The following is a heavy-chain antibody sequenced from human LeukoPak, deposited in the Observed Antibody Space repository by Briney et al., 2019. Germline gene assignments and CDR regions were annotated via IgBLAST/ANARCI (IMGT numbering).Heavy chain of an antibody. D-gene: IGHD1-1*01. Sequence: SQTLSLTCAVSGGSISSGGYSWSWIRQPPGKGLEWIGYIYHSGSSYYSPSLKSRVTISVDRSKNQFSLKLSSVTAADTAVYYCARGTGETYWYFDLWGRGTLVTVSS. CDR3: ARGTGETYWYFDL. CDR2: IYHSGSS. CDR1: GGSISSGGYS. V-gene: IGHV4-30-2*01. J-gene: IGHJ2*01.